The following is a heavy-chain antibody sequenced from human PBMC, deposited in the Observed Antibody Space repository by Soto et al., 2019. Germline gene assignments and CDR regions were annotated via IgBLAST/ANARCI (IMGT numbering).Heavy chain of an antibody. CDR3: ARDVGIGMATIFDY. CDR1: GFTFSSYA. D-gene: IGHD5-12*01. CDR2: ISYDGSNK. Sequence: SGGSLRLSCAASGFTFSSYAMHWVRQAPGKGLEWVAVISYDGSNKYYADSVKGRFTISRDNSKNTLYLQMNSLRAEDTAVYYCARDVGIGMATIFDYWGQGTLVTVSS. V-gene: IGHV3-30-3*01. J-gene: IGHJ4*02.